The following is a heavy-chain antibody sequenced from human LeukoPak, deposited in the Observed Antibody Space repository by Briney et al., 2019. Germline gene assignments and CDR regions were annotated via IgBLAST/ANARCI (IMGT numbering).Heavy chain of an antibody. J-gene: IGHJ4*02. V-gene: IGHV3-30-3*01. CDR3: ARSSGYSSSWYATTLDY. CDR2: ISYDGSNK. D-gene: IGHD6-13*01. Sequence: GGSLRLSCAASGFTFSSYAMHGVRQAPGKGLEGVAVISYDGSNKYYAASVKGRFTISRDNSKNTLYLQMNSLRAEDTAVYYCARSSGYSSSWYATTLDYWGQGTLVTVSS. CDR1: GFTFSSYA.